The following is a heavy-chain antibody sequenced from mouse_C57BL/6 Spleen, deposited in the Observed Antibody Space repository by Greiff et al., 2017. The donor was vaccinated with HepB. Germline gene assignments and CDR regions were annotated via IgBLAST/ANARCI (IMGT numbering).Heavy chain of an antibody. CDR3: ARWRPVGDYFDY. D-gene: IGHD3-3*01. V-gene: IGHV1-64*01. J-gene: IGHJ2*01. CDR1: GYTFTSYW. Sequence: QVQLKQPGAELVKPGASVKLSCKASGYTFTSYWMHWVKQRPGQGLEWIGMIHPNSGSTNYNEKFKSKATLTVDKSSSTAYMQLSSLTSEDSAVYYCARWRPVGDYFDYWGQGTTLTVSS. CDR2: IHPNSGST.